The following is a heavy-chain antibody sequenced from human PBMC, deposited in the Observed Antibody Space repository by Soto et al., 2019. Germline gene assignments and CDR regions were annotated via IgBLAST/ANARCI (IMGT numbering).Heavy chain of an antibody. V-gene: IGHV3-23*01. CDR3: AKAGHYCSGITCYSGN. D-gene: IGHD2-15*01. CDR2: ISGSGGST. Sequence: EVQLLESGGGLVQPGGSLRLSCAASGFTFSNYAMSCVRQAPGKGLEWVSIISGSGGSTYYADSVQGRFTISRDNSKNTLYLQMNSLRAGDTAVYFCAKAGHYCSGITCYSGNWGQGTLVTVSS. J-gene: IGHJ4*02. CDR1: GFTFSNYA.